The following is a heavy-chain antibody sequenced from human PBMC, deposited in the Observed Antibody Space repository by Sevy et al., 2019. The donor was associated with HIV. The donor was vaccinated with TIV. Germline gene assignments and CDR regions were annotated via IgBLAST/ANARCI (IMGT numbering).Heavy chain of an antibody. V-gene: IGHV3-23*01. Sequence: GGSLRLSCAVSGFSFDSYGMTWVRQAPGKGLEWVSGISGSGTRTYYADSVKGRFSISRDNSKNRLYLQMNSLRSEDTAIYYCAKGGGGHYDPDEIGYYFYYYNMDVGGKGTTVTVSS. CDR3: AKGGGGHYDPDEIGYYFYYYNMDV. CDR1: GFSFDSYG. D-gene: IGHD3-22*01. CDR2: ISGSGTRT. J-gene: IGHJ6*03.